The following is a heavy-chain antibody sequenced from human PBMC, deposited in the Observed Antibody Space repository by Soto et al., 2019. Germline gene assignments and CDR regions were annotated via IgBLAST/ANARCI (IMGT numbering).Heavy chain of an antibody. J-gene: IGHJ4*02. V-gene: IGHV3-30*03. Sequence: QVHLVESGGGVVQPGTSLTLTCTASGFTFRSSGMHWVRQAPGKGLEWLAVLAYDGNKKFYADSVKGRFSISRDNTKNTLYLHMSSLTAEDKAIYYCAIVRVTDSPLDHWCPGTLVTVSS. CDR3: AIVRVTDSPLDH. D-gene: IGHD2-21*02. CDR1: GFTFRSSG. CDR2: LAYDGNKK.